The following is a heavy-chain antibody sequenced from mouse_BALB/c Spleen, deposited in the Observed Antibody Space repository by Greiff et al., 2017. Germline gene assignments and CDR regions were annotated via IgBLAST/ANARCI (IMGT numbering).Heavy chain of an antibody. CDR3: ARGAYYGNYFDY. V-gene: IGHV2-9*02. Sequence: QVQLKESGPGLVAPSQSLSITCTASGFSLTSYGVHWVRQPPGKGLEWLGVIWAGGSTNYNSALMSRLSISKDNSKSQVFLKMNSLQTDDTAMYYCARGAYYGNYFDYWGQGTTLTVSS. CDR2: IWAGGST. CDR1: GFSLTSYG. D-gene: IGHD2-10*01. J-gene: IGHJ2*01.